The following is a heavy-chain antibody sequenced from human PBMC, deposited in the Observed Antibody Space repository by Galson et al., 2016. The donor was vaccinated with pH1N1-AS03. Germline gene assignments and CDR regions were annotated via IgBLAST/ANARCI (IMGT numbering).Heavy chain of an antibody. J-gene: IGHJ4*02. CDR2: FNPPSGAT. D-gene: IGHD2-8*01. CDR1: GDTFGSYG. V-gene: IGHV1-69*13. CDR3: ARDRHLDNGHRLDESEY. Sequence: SVKVSCKASGDTFGSYGISWVRQAPGQGLEWVGGFNPPSGATHYAQKFQGRVTMTADASTNTAYMELKPLTSEDPAVYFCARDRHLDNGHRLDESEYWGQGTLVTVSS.